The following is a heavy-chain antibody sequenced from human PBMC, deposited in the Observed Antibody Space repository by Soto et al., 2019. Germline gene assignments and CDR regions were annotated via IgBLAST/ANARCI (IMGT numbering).Heavy chain of an antibody. J-gene: IGHJ6*02. D-gene: IGHD3-3*01. CDR3: ARDTTYEGGYDFWSGYHYGMDV. CDR2: IYSGGST. CDR1: GFTVSSNY. Sequence: GGSLRLSCAASGFTVSSNYMILFRQAPGKGLEWVSVIYSGGSTSYADSVKGRFTISRDNSKNTLYLQMNSLRDEDTAVYYCARDTTYEGGYDFWSGYHYGMDVWGQGTTVTVSS. V-gene: IGHV3-53*01.